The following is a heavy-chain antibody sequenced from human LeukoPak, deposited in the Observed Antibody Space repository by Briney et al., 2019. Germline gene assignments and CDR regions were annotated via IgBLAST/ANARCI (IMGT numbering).Heavy chain of an antibody. CDR1: GFTSSNCW. V-gene: IGHV3-7*01. CDR3: ASYAASGTAGSDY. CDR2: IEQDGSAT. J-gene: IGHJ4*02. Sequence: GGSLRLSCAASGFTSSNCWMTWVRQAPGKGLEWVANIEQDGSATYYVDSVRGRFAISRDNAKNSLYLQMNSLRAEDTAVYYCASYAASGTAGSDYWGQGTLVTVS. D-gene: IGHD6-13*01.